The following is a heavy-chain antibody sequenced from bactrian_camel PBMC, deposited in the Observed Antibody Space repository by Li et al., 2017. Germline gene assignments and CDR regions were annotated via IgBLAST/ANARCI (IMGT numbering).Heavy chain of an antibody. Sequence: DVQLVESGGGLVQPGGSLRLSCTASGFTFSSSDMSWGRQIPGKGLEWVSNINSGGSTTTYYADSVKGRFTISRDNAKTTVYLQMNSLKSEDTALYYCAALVGGSWSSNPFVYWGQGTQVTVS. V-gene: IGHV3S40*01. CDR3: AALVGGSWSSNPFVY. J-gene: IGHJ4*01. CDR1: GFTFSSSD. D-gene: IGHD6*01. CDR2: INSGGSTTT.